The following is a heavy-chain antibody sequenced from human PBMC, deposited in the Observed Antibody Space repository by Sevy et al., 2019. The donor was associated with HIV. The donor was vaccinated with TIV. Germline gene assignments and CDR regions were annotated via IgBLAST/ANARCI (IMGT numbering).Heavy chain of an antibody. CDR3: ARDPPSVAGTGVVAFDI. CDR2: IYYSGST. D-gene: IGHD6-19*01. Sequence: SETLSLTCTVSGGSISSYYWSWIRQPPGKGLEWIGDIYYSGSTNYNPSLKSRVTISVDTSKNQFSLKLSSVTAADTAVYYCARDPPSVAGTGVVAFDIWGQGTMVTVSS. J-gene: IGHJ3*02. V-gene: IGHV4-59*01. CDR1: GGSISSYY.